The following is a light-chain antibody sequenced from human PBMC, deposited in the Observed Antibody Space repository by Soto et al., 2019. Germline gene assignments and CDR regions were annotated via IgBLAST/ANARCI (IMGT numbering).Light chain of an antibody. J-gene: IGLJ1*01. V-gene: IGLV1-44*01. Sequence: QSVLTQPPSTSGTPGQRVTISCSGSSSNIGSNAVNWYQQLPGTAPKLLIYDNNQRPSGVPDRFSGSKSGTSASLAISGLQSEDEADYYCAAWNDNLNGPSYVFGAGTKSPS. CDR1: SSNIGSNA. CDR2: DNN. CDR3: AAWNDNLNGPSYV.